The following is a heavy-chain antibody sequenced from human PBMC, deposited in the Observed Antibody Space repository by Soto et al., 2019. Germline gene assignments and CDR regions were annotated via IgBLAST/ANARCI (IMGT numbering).Heavy chain of an antibody. D-gene: IGHD3-10*01. CDR2: IKEDGGER. J-gene: IGHJ4*01. CDR3: ARAGSENDN. Sequence: EVQLVESGGGLVQPGGSLRLSCAASGFTFSNYWMTWVRQAPGKGLEWVANIKEDGGERNYVDSLKGRFTISRDNAKNSLYLQKDRLRAEGTGVFYCARAGSENDNWGQGTLVTVSS. V-gene: IGHV3-7*05. CDR1: GFTFSNYW.